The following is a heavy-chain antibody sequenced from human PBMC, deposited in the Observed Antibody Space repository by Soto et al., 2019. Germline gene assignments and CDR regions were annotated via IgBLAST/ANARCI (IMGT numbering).Heavy chain of an antibody. Sequence: QVQLVQSGAEVKKPGSSVKVSCKASGGTFSSYAISWVRQAPGQGLEWMGVIIPIFGTANYAQKFQGRVTITTDESTSTAYMQLSSLRCEDTAVYCCATRHTGDSSSLWNGMDVWGQGTTVSDSS. J-gene: IGHJ6*02. D-gene: IGHD6-6*01. CDR3: ATRHTGDSSSLWNGMDV. CDR2: IIPIFGTA. V-gene: IGHV1-69*05. CDR1: GGTFSSYA.